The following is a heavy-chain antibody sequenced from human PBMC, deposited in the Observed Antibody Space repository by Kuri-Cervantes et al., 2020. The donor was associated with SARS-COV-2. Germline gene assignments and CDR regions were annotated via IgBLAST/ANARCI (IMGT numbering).Heavy chain of an antibody. V-gene: IGHV1-2*04. D-gene: IGHD2-15*01. CDR3: VRVGPLVVISETSTLGDF. CDR2: INPNSGGT. J-gene: IGHJ4*02. Sequence: ASVKVSCKASGYTFTGYHMHWVRQAPGQGLEWMGWINPNSGGTNYAQKFQGWVTMTRDTSISTVYMELSRLRSDDTATYYCVRVGPLVVISETSTLGDFWGQGTRVTVSS. CDR1: GYTFTGYH.